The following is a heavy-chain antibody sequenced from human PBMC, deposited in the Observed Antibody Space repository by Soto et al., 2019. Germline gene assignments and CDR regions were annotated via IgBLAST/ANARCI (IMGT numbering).Heavy chain of an antibody. Sequence: WGSLRLSCAASGLTPINYWITFLRHPSLKWLEWVANINKDGSQKNYVDSVKGRFTIARDNGQNSLSLQINSLRVEDTAVYYCVRELGLAYWGQGALVTVSA. CDR1: GLTPINYW. J-gene: IGHJ4*02. V-gene: IGHV3-7*03. CDR2: INKDGSQK. D-gene: IGHD7-27*01. CDR3: VRELGLAY.